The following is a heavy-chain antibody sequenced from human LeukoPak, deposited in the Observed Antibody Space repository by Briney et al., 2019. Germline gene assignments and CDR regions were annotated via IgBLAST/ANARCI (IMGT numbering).Heavy chain of an antibody. CDR2: IYYSGST. D-gene: IGHD1-26*01. Sequence: SETLSLTCTVSGGSISSGGSYWNWIRQHPGKGLEWIGYIYYSGSTYYNPSLKSRVTISVDTSKNQFSLKLSSVTAADTAVYYCARAGSYYGYYFDYWGQGTLVTVSS. CDR1: GGSISSGGSY. J-gene: IGHJ4*02. V-gene: IGHV4-31*03. CDR3: ARAGSYYGYYFDY.